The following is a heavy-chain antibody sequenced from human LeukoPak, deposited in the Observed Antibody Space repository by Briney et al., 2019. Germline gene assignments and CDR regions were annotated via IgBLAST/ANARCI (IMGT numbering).Heavy chain of an antibody. Sequence: GGSLRLSCAASGFTFSSYWMSWVRQAPGKGLEWVANIKQDGSEKYYVGSVKGRFTISRDNAKNSLYLQMNSLRAEDTAVYYCARTTPNDDSSGYYGYWGQGTLVTVSS. CDR1: GFTFSSYW. D-gene: IGHD3-22*01. J-gene: IGHJ4*02. V-gene: IGHV3-7*01. CDR3: ARTTPNDDSSGYYGY. CDR2: IKQDGSEK.